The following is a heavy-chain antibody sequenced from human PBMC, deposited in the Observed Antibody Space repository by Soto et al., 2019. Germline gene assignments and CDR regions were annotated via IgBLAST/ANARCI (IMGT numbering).Heavy chain of an antibody. Sequence: GGSLRLSCAASGFTFDDYAMHWVRQVPGKGLEWVSGISWNSGSIGYADSVKGRFTISRDNAENSLYLQMNSLRAEDTALYYCAKDRQWLVQGDYYYGMDVWGQGTTVTVSS. J-gene: IGHJ6*02. D-gene: IGHD6-19*01. V-gene: IGHV3-9*01. CDR1: GFTFDDYA. CDR2: ISWNSGSI. CDR3: AKDRQWLVQGDYYYGMDV.